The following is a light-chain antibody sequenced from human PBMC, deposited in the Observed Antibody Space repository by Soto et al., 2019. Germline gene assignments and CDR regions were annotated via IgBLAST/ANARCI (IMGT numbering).Light chain of an antibody. Sequence: EIVMTRSPATLSVSPGERATLSCRASQSVANDLAWYQHKPGQAPRLLTHGASTRATGIPARFSGVGSGTEFTLTISSLQSEDFAVYYCQQYNKWPQTFGQGTRLEIK. V-gene: IGKV3-15*01. CDR2: GAS. CDR3: QQYNKWPQT. J-gene: IGKJ5*01. CDR1: QSVAND.